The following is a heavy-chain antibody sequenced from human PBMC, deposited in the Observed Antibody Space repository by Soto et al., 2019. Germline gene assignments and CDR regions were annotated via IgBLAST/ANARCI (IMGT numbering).Heavy chain of an antibody. CDR3: ASPAEPLDTAMLKGLAH. CDR2: IIPLFGTP. J-gene: IGHJ4*02. V-gene: IGHV1-69*01. Sequence: QVQLVQSGAELKKSGSSVNVSCKASGGTFSNNAIIWVRQAPGQGLEWMGGIIPLFGTPRYAQNFQGRLTITADESSSTAYMQLNILRSEDTAVYYCASPAEPLDTAMLKGLAHWGQGSLVTVSS. D-gene: IGHD5-18*01. CDR1: GGTFSNNA.